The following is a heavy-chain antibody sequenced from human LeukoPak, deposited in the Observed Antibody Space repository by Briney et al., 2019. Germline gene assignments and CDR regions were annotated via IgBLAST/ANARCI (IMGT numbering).Heavy chain of an antibody. CDR2: ISASGGST. V-gene: IGHV3-23*01. D-gene: IGHD5-18*01. J-gene: IGHJ4*02. CDR1: GFTFSFAA. CDR3: AKDIQGAN. Sequence: PGGSLRLSCAASGFTFSFAAMTWVGQGPGKGLEWVSLISASGGSTYYADSVKGRFTISRDNSKNTVYLQMNSLRAEDTALYYCAKDIQGANWGQGTLVTVSS.